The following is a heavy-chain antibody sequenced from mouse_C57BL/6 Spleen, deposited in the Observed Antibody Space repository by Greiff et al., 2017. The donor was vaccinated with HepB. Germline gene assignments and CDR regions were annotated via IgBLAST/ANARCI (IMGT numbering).Heavy chain of an antibody. CDR2: IDPSDSYT. J-gene: IGHJ2*01. CDR3: AREALYYFDY. CDR1: GYTFTSYW. Sequence: VVRPGTSVKLSCKASGYTFTSYWMHWVKQRPGQGLEWIGVIDPSDSYTNYNQKFKGKATLTVDTSSSTAYMQLSSLTSEDSAVYYCAREALYYFDYWGQGTTLTVSS. V-gene: IGHV1-59*01.